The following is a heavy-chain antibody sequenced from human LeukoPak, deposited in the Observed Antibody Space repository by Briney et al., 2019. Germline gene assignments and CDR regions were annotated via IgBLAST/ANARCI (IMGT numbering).Heavy chain of an antibody. CDR2: ISATGGST. V-gene: IGHV3-23*01. Sequence: GWALRLSCAASVWTFIRYSMTWVHQAPRKGLDCVSGISATGGSTYYADSVRGRFTISRENSKNTLYLQMNSLRAEDTAIYYCAKISTTVTSGWFDPWGQGTLVTVSS. CDR3: AKISTTVTSGWFDP. D-gene: IGHD4-17*01. J-gene: IGHJ5*02. CDR1: VWTFIRYS.